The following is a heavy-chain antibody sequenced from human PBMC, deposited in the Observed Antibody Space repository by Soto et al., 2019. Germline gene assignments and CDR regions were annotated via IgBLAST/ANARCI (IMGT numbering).Heavy chain of an antibody. CDR2: INPNSGGT. Sequence: ASVKVSCKASGYTFTGYYMHWVRQAPGQGLEWMGWINPNSGGTNYAQKFQGWVTITRDTSASTAYMDLSSLRSEDTAVYYCARAVAVPADFDFWGQGTLVTVSS. D-gene: IGHD6-19*01. CDR3: ARAVAVPADFDF. J-gene: IGHJ4*02. V-gene: IGHV1-2*04. CDR1: GYTFTGYY.